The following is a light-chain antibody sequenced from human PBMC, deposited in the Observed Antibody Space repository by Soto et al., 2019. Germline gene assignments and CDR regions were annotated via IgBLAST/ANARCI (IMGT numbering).Light chain of an antibody. CDR1: SCDVGGYNY. J-gene: IGLJ1*01. CDR3: SSYTSSSTPYV. Sequence: QAASVSGSPGQSITISCTATSCDVGGYNYVSWYQQHPGKAPKLMIYEVSNRPSGVSNRFSGSKSGNTASLTISGLQAEDEADYYCSSYTSSSTPYVFGTGTKVTVL. CDR2: EVS. V-gene: IGLV2-14*01.